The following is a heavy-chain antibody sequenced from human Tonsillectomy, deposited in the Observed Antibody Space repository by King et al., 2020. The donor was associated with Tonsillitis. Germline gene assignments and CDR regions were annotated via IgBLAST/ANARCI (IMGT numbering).Heavy chain of an antibody. D-gene: IGHD2-8*01. J-gene: IGHJ6*02. V-gene: IGHV3-49*04. Sequence: VQLVESGGGLVQPGRSLRLSCTASGFTFGDYAVTWVRQAPGKGLEWVSFIKSKSYAETTEYAASVKGRFTISRDDSKSIAYLQMNSLKTEDTAVYYCTCWPSYGMDVWGQGTTVTVSS. CDR2: IKSKSYAETT. CDR1: GFTFGDYA. CDR3: TCWPSYGMDV.